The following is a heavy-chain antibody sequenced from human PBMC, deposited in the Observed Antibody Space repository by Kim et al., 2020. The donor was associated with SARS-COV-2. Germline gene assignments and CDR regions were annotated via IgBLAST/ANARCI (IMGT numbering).Heavy chain of an antibody. CDR2: ISSSSSYI. V-gene: IGHV3-21*01. D-gene: IGHD6-13*01. CDR1: GFTFSSYS. Sequence: GGSLRLSCAASGFTFSSYSMNWVRQAPGKGLEWVSSISSSSSYIYYADSVKGRFTISRDNAKNSLYLQMNSLRAEDTAVYYCARGDSSWFFYRHWGQGTLVTVSS. J-gene: IGHJ4*02. CDR3: ARGDSSWFFYRH.